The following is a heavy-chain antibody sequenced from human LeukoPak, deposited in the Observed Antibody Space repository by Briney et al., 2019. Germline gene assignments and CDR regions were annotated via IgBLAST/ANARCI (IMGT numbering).Heavy chain of an antibody. CDR3: ARVGHYYDSSGYSAYYFDY. D-gene: IGHD3-22*01. Sequence: ASVKVSCKASGFTFSNSAMHWVRQAPGQRLEWMGWINAGNGNTKYSQEFQGRVTITRDTSASTAYMELSSLRSEDMAVYYCARVGHYYDSSGYSAYYFDYWGQGTLVTVSS. CDR2: INAGNGNT. CDR1: GFTFSNSA. V-gene: IGHV1-3*03. J-gene: IGHJ4*02.